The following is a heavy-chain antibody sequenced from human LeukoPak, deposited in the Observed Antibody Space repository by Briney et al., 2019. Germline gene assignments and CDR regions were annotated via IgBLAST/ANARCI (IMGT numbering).Heavy chain of an antibody. CDR3: ARESSSGYYYTPPSYFDY. J-gene: IGHJ4*02. CDR2: IYYSGST. CDR1: GGSISSGGYY. D-gene: IGHD3-22*01. V-gene: IGHV4-61*08. Sequence: SETLSLTCTVSGGSISSGGYYWSWIRQHPGKGLEWIGYIYYSGSTNYNPSLKSRVTISVDTSKNQFSLKLSSVTAADTAVYYCARESSSGYYYTPPSYFDYWGQGTLVTVSS.